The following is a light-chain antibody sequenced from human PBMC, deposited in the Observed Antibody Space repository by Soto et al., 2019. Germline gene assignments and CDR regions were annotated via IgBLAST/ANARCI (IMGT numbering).Light chain of an antibody. V-gene: IGLV2-8*01. CDR2: EVN. Sequence: QSVLTQPPSASGSTGQSVTISCTGTSNDVGGYDFVSWYQQHPGRAPKLIIVEVNKWASGVPDRFSASKSGNTASLTVSGLQAEGEADYYCSSYAGDNTYVFGTGTKVTVL. CDR1: SNDVGGYDF. CDR3: SSYAGDNTYV. J-gene: IGLJ1*01.